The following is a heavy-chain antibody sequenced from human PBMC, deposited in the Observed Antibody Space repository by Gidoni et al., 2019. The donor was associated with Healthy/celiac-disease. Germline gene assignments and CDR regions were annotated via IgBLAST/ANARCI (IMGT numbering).Heavy chain of an antibody. J-gene: IGHJ4*02. CDR2: ISGSGGST. CDR3: AKNPNAVYGDFLPYYFDY. V-gene: IGHV3-23*01. Sequence: EVQLLESGGGLVQPGGSLRLSCAASGFTFSSYAMSWVRQAPGKGLEWVSAISGSGGSTYYADSVKGRFTISRDNSKNTLYLQMNSLRAEDTAVYYCAKNPNAVYGDFLPYYFDYWGQGTLVTVSS. CDR1: GFTFSSYA. D-gene: IGHD4-17*01.